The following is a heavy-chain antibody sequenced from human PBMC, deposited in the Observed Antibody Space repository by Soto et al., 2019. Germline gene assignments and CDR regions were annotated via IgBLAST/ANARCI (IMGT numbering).Heavy chain of an antibody. V-gene: IGHV3-7*03. CDR2: INQDGSEK. CDR3: AYRLYGGWLTGSYYDY. D-gene: IGHD7-27*01. CDR1: GFTSSGYW. J-gene: IGHJ4*02. Sequence: GGSLRLSCAASGFTSSGYWMTWVRQAPGKGLEWVANINQDGSEKYYVDSVKGRFTISRDNAKDSLYLQMTNMDPVDTATYYCAYRLYGGWLTGSYYDYWGPGTLVTVSS.